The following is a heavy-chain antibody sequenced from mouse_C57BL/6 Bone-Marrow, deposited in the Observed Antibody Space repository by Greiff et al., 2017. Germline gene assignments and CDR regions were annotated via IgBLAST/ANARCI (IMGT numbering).Heavy chain of an antibody. CDR1: GFSLTSYG. J-gene: IGHJ3*01. Sequence: VKVVESGPGLVAPSQSLSITCTVSGFSLTSYGVSWVRQPPGKGLEWLGVIWGDGSTNYHSAPISRLSISNKNSKNQDILKLNSLQTDDAAKYCCAKQGDWFAYWGQGTLVTVSA. CDR3: AKQGDWFAY. V-gene: IGHV2-3*01. CDR2: IWGDGST.